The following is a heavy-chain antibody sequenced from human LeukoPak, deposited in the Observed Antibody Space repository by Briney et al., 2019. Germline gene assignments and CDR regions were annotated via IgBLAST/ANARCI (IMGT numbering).Heavy chain of an antibody. Sequence: PGESLKISCKGSGYSFTSYWIGWVRQMPGKGLEWMGIIYPGDSDTRYSPSFQGQVTISADKSISTAYLQWSSLKASDTAMYYCARRLGYCSSTSCYKGPRENWYFDLWGRGTLVTVSS. D-gene: IGHD2-2*02. V-gene: IGHV5-51*01. J-gene: IGHJ2*01. CDR3: ARRLGYCSSTSCYKGPRENWYFDL. CDR2: IYPGDSDT. CDR1: GYSFTSYW.